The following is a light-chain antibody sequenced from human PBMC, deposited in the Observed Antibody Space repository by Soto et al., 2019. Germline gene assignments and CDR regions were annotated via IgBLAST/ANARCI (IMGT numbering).Light chain of an antibody. V-gene: IGLV1-44*01. J-gene: IGLJ1*01. CDR3: RSNRSSNTLGLF. Sequence: QSVLTQPPSASGTPGQRVTISCSGSSSNIGRNTVNWYQQLPGTAPKLLIYSNNKRPSGVPDRFSGSKSGTSASLTISGLQAEDEADYYWRSNRSSNTLGLFFGTGTKVTVL. CDR1: SSNIGRNT. CDR2: SNN.